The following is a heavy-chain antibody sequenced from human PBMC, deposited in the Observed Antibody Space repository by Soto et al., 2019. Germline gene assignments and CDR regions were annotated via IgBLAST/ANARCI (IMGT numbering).Heavy chain of an antibody. CDR3: ASSTFLECN. Sequence: RSETLSLTCTVSGGSISSYYWSWIRQPPGKGLEWIGYIYYSGSTNYNPSLKSRVTISVDNAKNSLFLQIHSLSVEDTAVYYCASSTFLECNWAQGNLVTV. CDR2: IYYSGST. D-gene: IGHD3-3*01. CDR1: GGSISSYY. V-gene: IGHV4-59*12. J-gene: IGHJ4*02.